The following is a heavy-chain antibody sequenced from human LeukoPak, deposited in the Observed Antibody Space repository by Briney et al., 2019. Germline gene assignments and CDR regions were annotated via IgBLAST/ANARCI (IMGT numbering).Heavy chain of an antibody. CDR2: INPNTGDT. V-gene: IGHV1-2*02. Sequence: GASVKVSCKTSGYTFTHYYIHWVRQAPGQGLEWMGWINPNTGDTKYAQKFRGRVTMTRDTSISTAYMELSRLRSDDTAVYYCARAYYYDSSDAFDIWGQGTMVTVSS. CDR3: ARAYYYDSSDAFDI. D-gene: IGHD3-22*01. CDR1: GYTFTHYY. J-gene: IGHJ3*02.